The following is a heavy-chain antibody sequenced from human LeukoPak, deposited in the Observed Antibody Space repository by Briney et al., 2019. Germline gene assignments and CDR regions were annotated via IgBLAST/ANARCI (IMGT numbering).Heavy chain of an antibody. CDR3: ARPYYGSGNNWFDP. D-gene: IGHD3-10*01. CDR1: GGSFSGYY. V-gene: IGHV4-34*01. Sequence: PSETLSLTCAVYGGSFSGYYWSWIRQPPGKGLEWIGEINHSGSTNYNPSLKSRVTISVDTSKNQFSLKLSSVTAADTAVYYCARPYYGSGNNWFDPWGQGTLVTVSS. CDR2: INHSGST. J-gene: IGHJ5*02.